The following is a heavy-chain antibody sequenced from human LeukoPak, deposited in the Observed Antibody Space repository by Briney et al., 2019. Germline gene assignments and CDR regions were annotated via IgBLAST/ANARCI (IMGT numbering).Heavy chain of an antibody. CDR2: ISSSSSYI. D-gene: IGHD6-13*01. CDR1: GFTFSSYS. CDR3: ARGIAAAGTGTIFDY. Sequence: PGGSLRLSCAASGFTFSSYSMNWVRQAPGKGLEWVSSISSSSSYIYYADSVKGRFTISRDNAKNSLYLQMNSLRAEDTAVYYCARGIAAAGTGTIFDYWGQGTLVTVSP. V-gene: IGHV3-21*01. J-gene: IGHJ4*02.